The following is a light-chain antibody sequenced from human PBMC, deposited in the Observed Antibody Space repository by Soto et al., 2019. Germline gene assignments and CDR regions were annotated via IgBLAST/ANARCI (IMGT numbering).Light chain of an antibody. J-gene: IGKJ1*01. V-gene: IGKV3-15*01. Sequence: DTVITQSPATLSVSPGERAAVSCRASQSLSSNLAWYQQKPGQAPRLLILGASERVTGIPARFSGSGSGTDFTLSISSLQSDDLAVYYCQQYNTWPWTFGQGTKVDIK. CDR3: QQYNTWPWT. CDR1: QSLSSN. CDR2: GAS.